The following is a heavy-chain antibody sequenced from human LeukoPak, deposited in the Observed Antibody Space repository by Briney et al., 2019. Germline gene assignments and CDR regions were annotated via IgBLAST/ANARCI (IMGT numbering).Heavy chain of an antibody. J-gene: IGHJ3*02. CDR1: GFTFSSYW. V-gene: IGHV3-74*01. Sequence: LGGSLRLSCAASGFTFSSYWMHWVRQAPGKGLVWVSRISTDGSSTNSADSVKGRFTISRDNAKNTLYLQMNSLRAEDTAVYYCVREYSSSSGRAFDIWGQGTMVTVSP. D-gene: IGHD6-6*01. CDR2: ISTDGSST. CDR3: VREYSSSSGRAFDI.